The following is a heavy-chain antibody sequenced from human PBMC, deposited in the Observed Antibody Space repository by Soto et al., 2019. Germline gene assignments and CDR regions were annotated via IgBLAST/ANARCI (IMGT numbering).Heavy chain of an antibody. V-gene: IGHV3-23*01. CDR1: GFTFGTTD. Sequence: QLLQSGGGLVQPGGSLTLSCAASGFTFGTTDMSWVRQAPGEGLEWVSTIDGSGGITYYADSVQGRFTISRDNSRNTVYLQMNRLRGDGTALYYCVKNSGWFNTWGQGALVTVSS. CDR2: IDGSGGIT. CDR3: VKNSGWFNT. D-gene: IGHD3-10*01. J-gene: IGHJ5*02.